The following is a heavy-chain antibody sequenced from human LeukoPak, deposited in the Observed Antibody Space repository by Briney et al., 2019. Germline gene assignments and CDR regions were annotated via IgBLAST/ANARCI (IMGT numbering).Heavy chain of an antibody. CDR2: INSDGSST. CDR3: ARVLRAYCSSSSCYLFDY. CDR1: GFTFSSYW. V-gene: IGHV3-74*01. D-gene: IGHD2-2*01. J-gene: IGHJ4*02. Sequence: GGSLRLSCAASGFTFSSYWMHWVRQAPGKGLVWVSRINSDGSSTSYADSVKGRFTISRDNSKNTLYLQMNSLRAEDTAVYYCARVLRAYCSSSSCYLFDYWGQGTLVTVSS.